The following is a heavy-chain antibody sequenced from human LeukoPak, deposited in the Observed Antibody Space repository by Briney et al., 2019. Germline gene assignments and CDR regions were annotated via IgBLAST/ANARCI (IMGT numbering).Heavy chain of an antibody. CDR1: GFSFSTYS. CDR3: ARDRDGTGFDY. J-gene: IGHJ4*02. V-gene: IGHV3-21*01. Sequence: GGSLRLSCAASGFSFSTYSMNWVRQAPGKGLEWVSSISSSSGYIYYADSVKGRFTISRDNAENSLYLQMNSLRAEDTAVYYCARDRDGTGFDYWGQGTLVTVSS. D-gene: IGHD1-1*01. CDR2: ISSSSGYI.